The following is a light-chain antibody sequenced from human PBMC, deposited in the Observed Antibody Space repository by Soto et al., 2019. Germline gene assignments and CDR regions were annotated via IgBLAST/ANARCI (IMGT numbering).Light chain of an antibody. Sequence: IEMTQSPATLSVSRGERATLSCRASQSVSSNLAWYQRRPGQAPRLLIYGASTRATGIPARFSGSGSGTEFTLTISSLQSEDFAVYYCQQYNNWPPWTFGQGTKVEIK. J-gene: IGKJ1*01. CDR3: QQYNNWPPWT. CDR1: QSVSSN. V-gene: IGKV3-15*01. CDR2: GAS.